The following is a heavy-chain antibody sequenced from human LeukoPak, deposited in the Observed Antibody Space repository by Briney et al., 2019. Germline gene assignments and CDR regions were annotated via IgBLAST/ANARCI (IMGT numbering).Heavy chain of an antibody. J-gene: IGHJ4*02. CDR3: ARVYDSSGHCPIDY. Sequence: GASVKVSCKASGYTFTSYDINWVRQATGQGLEWMGWMNPNSDNTGYARKFQGRVTITRNTSISTAYMELSSLRSEDTAVYYCARVYDSSGHCPIDYWGQGTLVTVSS. D-gene: IGHD3-22*01. CDR2: MNPNSDNT. CDR1: GYTFTSYD. V-gene: IGHV1-8*01.